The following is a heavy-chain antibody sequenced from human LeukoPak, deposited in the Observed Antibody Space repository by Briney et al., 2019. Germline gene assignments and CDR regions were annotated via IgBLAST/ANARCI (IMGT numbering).Heavy chain of an antibody. V-gene: IGHV3-23*01. D-gene: IGHD4-23*01. CDR1: GFTFSSYA. CDR2: ISGSGGST. J-gene: IGHJ4*02. CDR3: AKDAVRWRCYFDY. Sequence: GSLRRSCAASGFTFSSYAMSWVRQAPGKGLEWVSAISGSGGSTYYADSVKGRFTISRDSSKNTLYLQMNSLRAEDTAVYYCAKDAVRWRCYFDYWGQGTLVTVSS.